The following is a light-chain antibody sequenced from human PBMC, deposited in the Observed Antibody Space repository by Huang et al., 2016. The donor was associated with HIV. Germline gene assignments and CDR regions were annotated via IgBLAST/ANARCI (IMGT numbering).Light chain of an antibody. J-gene: IGKJ1*01. CDR2: AAS. V-gene: IGKV1-8*01. Sequence: AIRMTQSPSSLSASTGDRVNITCRASQDIKNFLAGYQQKPGKAPNLLIYAASILETGVQSRFSGSGSGTEFNLSISCLQSEDFATYYCQQYYSYRTFGQGTQVEIK. CDR1: QDIKNF. CDR3: QQYYSYRT.